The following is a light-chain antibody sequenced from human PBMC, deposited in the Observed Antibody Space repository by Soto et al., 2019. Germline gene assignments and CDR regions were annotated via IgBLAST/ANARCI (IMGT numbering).Light chain of an antibody. V-gene: IGKV1-6*01. CDR3: QQDYSDTRT. CDR1: QGVXND. Sequence: AIRLTQSASSLSASVGDRGTIACRASQGVXNDLAWYQQKPGKAPKFLXADASRLQRGVPSRLSGSGSGTDFTLTISSLQPEYFANYYCQQDYSDTRTFGGGTKVDIK. CDR2: DAS. J-gene: IGKJ4*02.